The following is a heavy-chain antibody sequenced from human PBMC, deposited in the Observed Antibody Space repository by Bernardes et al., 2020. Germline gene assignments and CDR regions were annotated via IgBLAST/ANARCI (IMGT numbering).Heavy chain of an antibody. D-gene: IGHD2-2*01. CDR1: GGSISSYY. V-gene: IGHV4-59*01. Sequence: SETLSLTCTVSGGSISSYYWSWIRQPPGKGLEWIGYIYYSGSTNYNPSLKSRVTISVDTSKNQFSLKLSSVTAADTAVYYCARDRGVVVPAAMTNYYYYGMDVWGQGTTVTVSS. J-gene: IGHJ6*02. CDR2: IYYSGST. CDR3: ARDRGVVVPAAMTNYYYYGMDV.